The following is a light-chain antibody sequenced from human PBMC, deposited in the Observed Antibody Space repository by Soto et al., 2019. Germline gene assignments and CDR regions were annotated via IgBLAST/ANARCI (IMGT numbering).Light chain of an antibody. CDR2: YAS. CDR3: MQGTHWPPYT. Sequence: DVLMTQSPLSLPVNLGEPAAISCRSSQSLVHRDGNTYLSWFHQRPGQYPRRLIFYASKRDFGVADRFSGSRSVSDFTLMISGGKTEDVWIYYCMQGTHWPPYTFGQGTNLEI. J-gene: IGKJ2*01. V-gene: IGKV2-30*02. CDR1: QSLVHRDGNTY.